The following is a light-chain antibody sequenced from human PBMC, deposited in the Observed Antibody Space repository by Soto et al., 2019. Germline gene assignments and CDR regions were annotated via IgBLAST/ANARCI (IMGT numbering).Light chain of an antibody. V-gene: IGKV3-11*01. J-gene: IGKJ3*01. Sequence: EIVLTQSPATLSLSPGERATLSCRASQSVNIYLAWYQQKPGQAPRLLIYDASTRATGIPARFSGSGSGTDFTLIISSLEPEDFAVYYCQHRSGFTFGPGTKVDIK. CDR2: DAS. CDR1: QSVNIY. CDR3: QHRSGFT.